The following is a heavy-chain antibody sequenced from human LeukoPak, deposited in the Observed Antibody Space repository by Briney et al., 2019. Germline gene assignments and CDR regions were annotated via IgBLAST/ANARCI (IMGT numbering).Heavy chain of an antibody. CDR2: INHSGST. Sequence: SETLSLTCAVYGGSFSGYYWSWIRQPPGKGLEWIGEINHSGSTNYNPSLKSRVTISVDTSKNQFSLTLSSVTAADTAVYYCARAVLLWFGELFRGAFDIWGQGTMVTVSS. D-gene: IGHD3-10*01. CDR3: ARAVLLWFGELFRGAFDI. V-gene: IGHV4-34*01. J-gene: IGHJ3*02. CDR1: GGSFSGYY.